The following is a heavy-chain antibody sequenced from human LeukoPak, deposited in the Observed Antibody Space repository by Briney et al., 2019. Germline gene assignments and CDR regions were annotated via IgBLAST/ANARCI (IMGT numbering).Heavy chain of an antibody. CDR2: IYYSGST. J-gene: IGHJ5*02. Sequence: SQTLSLTCTVSGGSISSGGYYWSWIRQHPGKGLEWIGYIYYSGSTYYNPSLKSRVTISVDTSKNQFSLKLSSVTAADTAVYYCARTSYDFWSGYYTGWFDPWGQGTLVTVSS. D-gene: IGHD3-3*01. V-gene: IGHV4-31*03. CDR3: ARTSYDFWSGYYTGWFDP. CDR1: GGSISSGGYY.